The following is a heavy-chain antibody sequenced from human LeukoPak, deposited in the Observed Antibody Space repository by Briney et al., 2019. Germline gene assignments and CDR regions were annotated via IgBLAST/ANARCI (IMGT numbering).Heavy chain of an antibody. D-gene: IGHD5-18*01. CDR2: ISQGGTRK. CDR1: RFKFSNYS. Sequence: PGSSLRLSCTGSRFKFSNYSMYWIRQAPGKGLELVSVISQGGTRKLYADSVEGRFTISRDNSRNTLYLHMDNVRLDDTALYFCARDRDFDGYSACGLWGQGTMVAVSS. V-gene: IGHV3-30*03. J-gene: IGHJ4*02. CDR3: ARDRDFDGYSACGL.